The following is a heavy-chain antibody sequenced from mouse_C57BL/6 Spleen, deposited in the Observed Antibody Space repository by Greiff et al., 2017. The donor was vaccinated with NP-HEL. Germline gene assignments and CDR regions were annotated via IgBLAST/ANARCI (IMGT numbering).Heavy chain of an antibody. CDR3: ARVIYYGNYDYAMDY. V-gene: IGHV1-64*01. CDR1: GYTFTSYW. CDR2: IHPNSGST. J-gene: IGHJ4*01. Sequence: VQLQQPGAELVKPGASVKLSCKASGYTFTSYWMHWVKQRPGQGLEWIGMIHPNSGSTNYNEKFKSKATLTVDKSSSTAYMQLSSLTSEDSAVYYCARVIYYGNYDYAMDYWGQGTSVTVSS. D-gene: IGHD2-1*01.